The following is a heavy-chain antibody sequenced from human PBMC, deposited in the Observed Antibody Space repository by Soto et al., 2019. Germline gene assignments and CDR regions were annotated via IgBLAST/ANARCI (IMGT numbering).Heavy chain of an antibody. CDR1: GYSFTSYW. V-gene: IGHV5-51*01. CDR3: ARQADYYYYYMDV. J-gene: IGHJ6*03. Sequence: GESLKISCKGSGYSFTSYWIGWVRQMPGKGPEWMGIIYPGDSDTRYSPSFQGQVTISADESISTAYLQWSSLKASDTAMYYCARQADYYYYYMDVWGKGTTVTVSS. CDR2: IYPGDSDT.